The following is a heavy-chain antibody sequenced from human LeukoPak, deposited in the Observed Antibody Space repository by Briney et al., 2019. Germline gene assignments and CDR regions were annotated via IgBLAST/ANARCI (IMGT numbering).Heavy chain of an antibody. CDR1: GFTFSSYS. D-gene: IGHD3-22*01. CDR3: ARDGDYYDSSGYPKQ. CDR2: IGSSSSYI. J-gene: IGHJ4*02. V-gene: IGHV3-21*01. Sequence: GGSLRLSCAASGFTFSSYSMNWVRQAPGKGLEWVSSIGSSSSYIYYADSVKGRFTISRDNAKNSLYLQMNSLRAEDTAVYYCARDGDYYDSSGYPKQWGQGTLVTVSS.